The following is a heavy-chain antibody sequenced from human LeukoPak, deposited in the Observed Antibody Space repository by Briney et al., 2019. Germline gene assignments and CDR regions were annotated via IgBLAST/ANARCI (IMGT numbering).Heavy chain of an antibody. Sequence: GGSLRLSCAASGFTFSGSAMHWVRQASGKGLEWVGRIRSKANSYATAYAASVKGRFTISRDDSKNTAYPQMNSLKTEDTAVYYCTRPLSGDYYYYYGMDVWGQGTTVTVSS. CDR2: IRSKANSYAT. CDR3: TRPLSGDYYYYYGMDV. CDR1: GFTFSGSA. J-gene: IGHJ6*02. D-gene: IGHD2-21*02. V-gene: IGHV3-73*01.